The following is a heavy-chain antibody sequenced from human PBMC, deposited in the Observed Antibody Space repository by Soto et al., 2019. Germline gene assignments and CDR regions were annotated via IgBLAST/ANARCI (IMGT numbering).Heavy chain of an antibody. CDR3: ATWQGSLNFHY. V-gene: IGHV3-33*08. Sequence: LRLSCAASGFTFSSYGMHWVRQAPGKGLEWVAVIWDDGRRKDYADSVKDRLFISRDNSKNTLYLQLDSLRPEDTAVYYCATWQGSLNFHYWGQGALVTVSS. CDR2: IWDDGRRK. CDR1: GFTFSSYG. J-gene: IGHJ4*02.